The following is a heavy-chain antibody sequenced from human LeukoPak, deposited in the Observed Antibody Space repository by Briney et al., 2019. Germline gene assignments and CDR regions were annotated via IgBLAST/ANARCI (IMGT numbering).Heavy chain of an antibody. D-gene: IGHD3-16*01. CDR2: INWNGGST. CDR1: GFTFDDYG. Sequence: PGGSLRLSCAASGFTFDDYGMSWVRQAPGKGLEWVSGINWNGGSTGYADSVKGRFTISRDNAKNSLYLQMNSLRAEDTALYHCARVSRRMITLYYYYMDVWGKGTTVTISS. CDR3: ARVSRRMITLYYYYMDV. J-gene: IGHJ6*03. V-gene: IGHV3-20*01.